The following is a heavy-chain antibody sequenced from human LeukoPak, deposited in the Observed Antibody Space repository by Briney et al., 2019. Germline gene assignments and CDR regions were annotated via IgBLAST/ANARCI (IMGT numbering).Heavy chain of an antibody. V-gene: IGHV3-7*01. CDR2: INQDGDEK. Sequence: GGSLRPSCAACGFTFSSYWMSWVREAPGTGVGWVANINQDGDEKYSVDSVRGRHTVSRDNAKNSLYVEKKSERAGDTGVYYCALRMVRGPFSFYYYGVDVWGPGTAVTVSS. J-gene: IGHJ6*02. CDR3: ALRMVRGPFSFYYYGVDV. D-gene: IGHD3-10*01. CDR1: GFTFSSYW.